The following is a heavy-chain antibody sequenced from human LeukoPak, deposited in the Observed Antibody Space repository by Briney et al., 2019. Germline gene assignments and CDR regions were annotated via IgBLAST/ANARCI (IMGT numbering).Heavy chain of an antibody. CDR2: IYSGGST. V-gene: IGHV3-53*01. Sequence: GGSLRLSCAASGFTVSSNYMSWVRQAPGKGLEWVSVIYSGGSTYYADSVKGRFTISRDNSKNTLYLQMNSLRAEDTAVYYCATIATGIAYGMDVWGQGTTVTVSS. D-gene: IGHD1-14*01. CDR1: GFTVSSNY. J-gene: IGHJ6*02. CDR3: ATIATGIAYGMDV.